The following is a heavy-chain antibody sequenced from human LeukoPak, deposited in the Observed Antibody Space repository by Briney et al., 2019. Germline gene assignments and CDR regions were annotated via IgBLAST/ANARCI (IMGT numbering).Heavy chain of an antibody. CDR1: GGSISSYY. CDR2: INHSGST. J-gene: IGHJ6*02. Sequence: SETLSLTCTVSGGSISSYYWSWIRQPPGKGLEWIGEINHSGSTNYNPSLKSRVTISVDTSKNQFSLKLSSVTAADTAVYYRARGPAHYYGSGSYRYYYYYYGMDVWGQGTTVTVSS. D-gene: IGHD3-10*01. CDR3: ARGPAHYYGSGSYRYYYYYYGMDV. V-gene: IGHV4-34*01.